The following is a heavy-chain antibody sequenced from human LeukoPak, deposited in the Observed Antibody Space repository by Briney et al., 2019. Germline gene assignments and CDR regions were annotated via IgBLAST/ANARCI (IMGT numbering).Heavy chain of an antibody. CDR2: MYHGGST. Sequence: SETLSLTCAVSGYSITSGYYWGWIRQPPGKGLEWIGSMYHGGSTYYNPSLKSRVIISVDTSKNQFSLKLTSVTAADTAVYYCASLAQLRFLGWLFRPDYWGQGTLVTVSS. CDR1: GYSITSGYY. D-gene: IGHD3-3*01. V-gene: IGHV4-38-2*01. J-gene: IGHJ4*02. CDR3: ASLAQLRFLGWLFRPDY.